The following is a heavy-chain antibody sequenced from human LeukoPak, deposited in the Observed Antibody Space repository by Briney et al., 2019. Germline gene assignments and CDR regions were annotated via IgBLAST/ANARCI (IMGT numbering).Heavy chain of an antibody. CDR1: GGSISSYY. CDR2: IYYSGST. D-gene: IGHD3-22*01. CDR3: ASATGRYYYDSSGYLPSDY. J-gene: IGHJ4*02. V-gene: IGHV4-59*01. Sequence: PSETLSLTCTVSGGSISSYYWSWIRQPPGKGLEWIGYIYYSGSTNYNPSLKSRVTISVDTSKNQFSLKLSSVTAADTAVYYCASATGRYYYDSSGYLPSDYWGQGTLVTVSS.